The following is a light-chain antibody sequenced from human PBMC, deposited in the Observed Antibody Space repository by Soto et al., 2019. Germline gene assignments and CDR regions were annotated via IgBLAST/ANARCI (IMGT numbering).Light chain of an antibody. V-gene: IGKV1-5*03. J-gene: IGKJ1*01. CDR1: QTISSW. CDR3: QHDNSYAAA. CDR2: KAS. Sequence: DIQMTQSPSTLSGSVGDRVTITCLASQTISSWLAWYQQKPGKAPKPLIYKASTLKSVVPSRISGSGSGTEFTLTISSLQPDDVATYYCQHDNSYAAAFGQGTKVELK.